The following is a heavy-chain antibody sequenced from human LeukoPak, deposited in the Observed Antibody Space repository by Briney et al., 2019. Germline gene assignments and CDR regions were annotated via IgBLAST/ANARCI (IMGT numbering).Heavy chain of an antibody. J-gene: IGHJ4*02. D-gene: IGHD3-3*01. V-gene: IGHV4-39*01. CDR2: IYDSGST. CDR3: ARHYYDFWSGYYIPFDY. Sequence: WVRQPPGKGLEWIGSIYDSGSTYYNPSLKSRVTISVDTSKNQFSLKLSSVTAADTAVYYCARHYYDFWSGYYIPFDYWGQGTLVTVSS.